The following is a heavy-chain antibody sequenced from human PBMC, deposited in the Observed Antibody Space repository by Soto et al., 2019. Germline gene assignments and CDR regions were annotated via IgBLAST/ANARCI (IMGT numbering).Heavy chain of an antibody. CDR3: GEGGTPIDY. V-gene: IGHV1-18*01. J-gene: IGHJ4*02. D-gene: IGHD3-16*01. Sequence: QVQLVQSGAEVKKPGASVKVSCKASGYTFTNFGISWVRQAPGQGLEWMGWISAYNGNTNYAQNFQGRVTMTTDTYMSTAYVEVRSRRSGDTAVYYGGEGGTPIDYWGQGTLVTVSS. CDR1: GYTFTNFG. CDR2: ISAYNGNT.